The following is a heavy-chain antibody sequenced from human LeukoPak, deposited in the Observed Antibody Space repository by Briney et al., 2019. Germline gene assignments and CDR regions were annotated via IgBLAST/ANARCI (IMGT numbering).Heavy chain of an antibody. CDR1: GGSISSSSYY. D-gene: IGHD3-22*01. J-gene: IGHJ4*02. CDR3: ARTFYDSSGYYSPLVDY. CDR2: IYYSGST. Sequence: PSETLSLTCTVSGGSISSSSYYWGWICQPPGKGLEWIGSIYYSGSTYYNPSLKSRVTISVDTSKNQFSLKLSSVTAADTAVYYCARTFYDSSGYYSPLVDYWGQGTLVTVSS. V-gene: IGHV4-39*01.